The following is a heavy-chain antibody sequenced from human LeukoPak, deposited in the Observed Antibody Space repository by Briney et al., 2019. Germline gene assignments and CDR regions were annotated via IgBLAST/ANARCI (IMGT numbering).Heavy chain of an antibody. V-gene: IGHV1-8*03. CDR3: ARRAYYYDSSGYRSGNWFDL. J-gene: IGHJ5*01. Sequence: ASVKVSCKASGYTFTSYDINWVRQAPGQGLEWMGWMNPNSGNTGYAQKFQGRVTITRNTSISTAYMELSSLRSEDTAVYYCARRAYYYDSSGYRSGNWFDLWGKGTLVTVSS. CDR1: GYTFTSYD. CDR2: MNPNSGNT. D-gene: IGHD3-22*01.